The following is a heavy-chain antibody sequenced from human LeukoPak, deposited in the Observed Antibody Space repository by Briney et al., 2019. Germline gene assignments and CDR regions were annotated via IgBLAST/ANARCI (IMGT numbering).Heavy chain of an antibody. V-gene: IGHV4-39*07. Sequence: PSETLSLTCTVSGGSISSYYWGWIRQPPGKRLEWIGSIYYSGSTHYNPSLKSRVTISVDTSKNQFSLKLSSVTAADTAVYYCARDGIAAAGRFYYYYYYMDVWGKGTTVTVSS. D-gene: IGHD6-13*01. CDR2: IYYSGST. CDR1: GGSISSYY. J-gene: IGHJ6*03. CDR3: ARDGIAAAGRFYYYYYYMDV.